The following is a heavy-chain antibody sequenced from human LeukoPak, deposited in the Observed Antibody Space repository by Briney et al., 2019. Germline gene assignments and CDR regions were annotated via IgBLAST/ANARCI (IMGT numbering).Heavy chain of an antibody. CDR1: GYTPTKLS. J-gene: IGHJ6*03. Sequence: ASGKVSCEVYGYTPTKLSMHWERQAPGEGLEWVGGFDPVDGETIYTQKFQGTVTMTEDTSTDTAYMELSSMRSEDTAVYYCATVELPPDYGVYSYYYGYYMDVWGKGTTVTVSS. V-gene: IGHV1-24*01. CDR3: ATVELPPDYGVYSYYYGYYMDV. D-gene: IGHD4-17*01. CDR2: FDPVDGET.